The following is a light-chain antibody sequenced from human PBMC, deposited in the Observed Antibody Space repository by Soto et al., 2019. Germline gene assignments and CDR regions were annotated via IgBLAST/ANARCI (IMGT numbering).Light chain of an antibody. Sequence: QSVLPQPDSVSGSPGQSVAISCTAASSDIGNYNYVFWYQQRPGKVPKLIIHDVSYRPSGVSDRFSGSKSGNTASLTISGLQAEDEADYYCSSYTSTSTYVFGTGTKVTVL. J-gene: IGLJ1*01. CDR3: SSYTSTSTYV. V-gene: IGLV2-14*03. CDR1: SSDIGNYNY. CDR2: DVS.